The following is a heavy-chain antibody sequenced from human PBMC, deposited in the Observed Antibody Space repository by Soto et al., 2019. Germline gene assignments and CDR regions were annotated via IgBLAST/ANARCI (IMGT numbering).Heavy chain of an antibody. D-gene: IGHD3-22*01. CDR2: IYSGGST. CDR3: ARAGNYYDSSGYYYGAFDI. J-gene: IGHJ3*02. Sequence: GGSLRLSCAASGFTVSSNYMSWVRQAPGKGLEWVSVIYSGGSTYYADSVKGRFTISRDNSKNTLYLQMNSLRAEDTAVYYCARAGNYYDSSGYYYGAFDIWGQGTMVTVSS. V-gene: IGHV3-66*01. CDR1: GFTVSSNY.